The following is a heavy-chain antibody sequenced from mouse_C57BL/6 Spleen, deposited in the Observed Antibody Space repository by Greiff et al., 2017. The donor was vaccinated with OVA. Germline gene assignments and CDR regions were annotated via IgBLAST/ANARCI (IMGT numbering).Heavy chain of an antibody. J-gene: IGHJ2*01. V-gene: IGHV1-69*01. Sequence: QVQLQQPGAELVMPGASVKLSCKASGYTFTSYWMHWVKQRPGQGLEWIGEIDPSDSYTNYNQKFKGKSTLTVDKSSSTAYMQLSSLTSEDSAVYYCARSTLYYFDYWGQGTTRTVSS. D-gene: IGHD2-1*01. CDR1: GYTFTSYW. CDR3: ARSTLYYFDY. CDR2: IDPSDSYT.